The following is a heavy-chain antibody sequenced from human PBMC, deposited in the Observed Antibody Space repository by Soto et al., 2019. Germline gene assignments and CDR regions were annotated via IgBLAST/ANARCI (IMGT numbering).Heavy chain of an antibody. V-gene: IGHV3-23*01. CDR3: AKDLWAAVAGTNAFDI. CDR2: ISGSGGST. Sequence: PGGSLRLSCAASGFTFSSYAMSWVRQAPGKGLEWVSAISGSGGSTYYADPVKGRFTISRDNSKNTLYLQMNSLRAEDTAVYYCAKDLWAAVAGTNAFDIWGQGTMVTVSS. D-gene: IGHD6-19*01. CDR1: GFTFSSYA. J-gene: IGHJ3*02.